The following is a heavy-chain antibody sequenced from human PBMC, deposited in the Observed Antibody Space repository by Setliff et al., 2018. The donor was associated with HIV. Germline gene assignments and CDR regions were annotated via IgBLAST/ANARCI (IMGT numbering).Heavy chain of an antibody. CDR2: IYYNGNT. CDR1: GDSISSSNYY. D-gene: IGHD6-19*01. Sequence: PSETLSLTCTVSGDSISSSNYYWGWIRQPPGEGLEWVGTIYYNGNTYYNPSLKSRVTIPVDTSKNQFSLNLNSVSAADTAVYYCARHPAVAGLGAGLFYGMDVWGQGTTVTVS. CDR3: ARHPAVAGLGAGLFYGMDV. V-gene: IGHV4-39*01. J-gene: IGHJ6*02.